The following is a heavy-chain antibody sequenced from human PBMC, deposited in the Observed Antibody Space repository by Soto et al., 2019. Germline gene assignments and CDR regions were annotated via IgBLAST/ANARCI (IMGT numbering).Heavy chain of an antibody. Sequence: SETLSLTCTVSGASINSADYYWSWLRQPPGKGLEWIGYIYYSGSDYYNPSLRRRVTISIDTSKNQFSLNLMSVTAADRAVYYCARVVQYYDSVGYSFYYFDYWGQGALVTVSS. CDR2: IYYSGSD. CDR1: GASINSADYY. D-gene: IGHD3-22*01. CDR3: ARVVQYYDSVGYSFYYFDY. V-gene: IGHV4-30-4*01. J-gene: IGHJ4*02.